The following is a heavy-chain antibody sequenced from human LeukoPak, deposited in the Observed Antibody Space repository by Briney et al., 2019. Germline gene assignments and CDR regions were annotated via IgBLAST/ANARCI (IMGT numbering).Heavy chain of an antibody. CDR1: GYSFTSYW. V-gene: IGHV5-51*01. D-gene: IGHD1-26*01. CDR2: IYPGDSDT. J-gene: IGHJ4*02. Sequence: GESLKISCKGSGYSFTSYWIGWVRRMPGKGLEWMGIIYPGDSDTRYSPSFQGQVTISADKSISTAYLQWSSLKASDTAMYYCARPGIVGATMAGLFDYWGQGTLVTVSS. CDR3: ARPGIVGATMAGLFDY.